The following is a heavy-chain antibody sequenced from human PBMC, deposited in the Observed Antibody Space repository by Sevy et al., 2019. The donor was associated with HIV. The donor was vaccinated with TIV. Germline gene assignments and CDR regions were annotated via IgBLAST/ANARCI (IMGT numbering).Heavy chain of an antibody. CDR1: GFTFSYYT. CDR3: ARDRDYYGSGTFDA. CDR2: ISSGSSYI. J-gene: IGHJ6*02. V-gene: IGHV3-21*06. D-gene: IGHD3-10*01. Sequence: GGSLRLSCAASGFTFSYYTMNWVRQAPGKGLEWVSYISSGSSYISYTDSLKGRFTISRDNAKNSLYLQMNSLRPEDTAMYFCARDRDYYGSGTFDAWGQGTTVTVSS.